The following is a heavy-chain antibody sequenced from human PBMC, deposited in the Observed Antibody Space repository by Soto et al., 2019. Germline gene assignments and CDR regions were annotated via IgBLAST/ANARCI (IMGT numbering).Heavy chain of an antibody. D-gene: IGHD3-9*01. CDR2: INPNSGGT. CDR1: GYTFTGYY. V-gene: IGHV1-2*02. Sequence: VASVKVSCKASGYTFTGYYMHWVRQAPGQGLEWMGWINPNSGGTNYAQKFQGRVTMTRDTSISTAYMELSRLRSDDTAVYYCARDLAYDILTGTPLDAFDIWGQGTMVTVSS. CDR3: ARDLAYDILTGTPLDAFDI. J-gene: IGHJ3*02.